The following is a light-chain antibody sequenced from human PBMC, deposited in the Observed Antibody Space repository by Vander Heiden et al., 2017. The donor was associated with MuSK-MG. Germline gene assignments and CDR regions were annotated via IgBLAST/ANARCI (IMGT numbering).Light chain of an antibody. V-gene: IGLV1-36*01. CDR3: AAWDDSRNGWL. Sequence: SVLTQPPSVSEAPRQRVTISCSGSSSNIGKNAVNWYQQVPGKAPKLLIYYDEVVSSGVSDRFSGSKSGTSASLAISGLQAEDEADYYCAAWDDSRNGWLFGGGTRLTVL. J-gene: IGLJ3*02. CDR1: SSNIGKNA. CDR2: YDE.